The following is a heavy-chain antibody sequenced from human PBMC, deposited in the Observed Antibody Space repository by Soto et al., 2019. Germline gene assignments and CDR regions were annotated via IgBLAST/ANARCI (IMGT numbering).Heavy chain of an antibody. J-gene: IGHJ3*02. Sequence: EVQLLESGGGLVQPGGSLRLSCAASGFTFSSYAMSWVRQAPGKGLEWVSAISGSGGSTYYADSVKGRFTISRDNSKNTLYLQMNSLRAEDTAVYYCAKSHYYYDSSGYEGLYAFDIWGQGTMVTVSS. V-gene: IGHV3-23*01. CDR1: GFTFSSYA. CDR2: ISGSGGST. CDR3: AKSHYYYDSSGYEGLYAFDI. D-gene: IGHD3-22*01.